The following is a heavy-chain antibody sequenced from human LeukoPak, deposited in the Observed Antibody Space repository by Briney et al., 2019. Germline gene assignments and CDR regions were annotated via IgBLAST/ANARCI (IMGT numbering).Heavy chain of an antibody. CDR2: ISAYNGNT. CDR1: GYTFTSYG. J-gene: IGHJ6*02. D-gene: IGHD2-15*01. CDR3: ASTDIGYCSGGSCYRFNYYYYGMDV. V-gene: IGHV1-18*01. Sequence: ASVKVSCKASGYTFTSYGISWVRQAPGQGLEWMGWISAYNGNTNYAQKLQGRVTMTTDTSTSTAYVELRSLRSDDTAVYYCASTDIGYCSGGSCYRFNYYYYGMDVWGQGTTVTVSS.